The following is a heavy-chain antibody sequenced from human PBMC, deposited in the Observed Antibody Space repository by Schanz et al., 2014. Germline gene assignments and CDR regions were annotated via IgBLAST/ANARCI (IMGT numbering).Heavy chain of an antibody. D-gene: IGHD2-2*01. J-gene: IGHJ4*02. V-gene: IGHV3-74*02. CDR1: GFTFSRYW. Sequence: EVQLVESGGGLVKPGGSLRLSCAASGFTFSRYWMQWVRQAPGKGLVWVSRIYMDGSGRDYGDSVKGRFTVSRDNAKNTLYLQMDSLRAEDTAVYYYAKVAPAATYLDSWGLGTLVTVSS. CDR2: IYMDGSGR. CDR3: AKVAPAATYLDS.